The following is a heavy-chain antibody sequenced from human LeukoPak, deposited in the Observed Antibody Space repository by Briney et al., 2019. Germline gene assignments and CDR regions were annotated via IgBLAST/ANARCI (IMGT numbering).Heavy chain of an antibody. CDR2: IYSGGTT. D-gene: IGHD6-13*01. V-gene: IGHV3-53*01. J-gene: IGHJ4*02. CDR1: GFTVSGNY. CDR3: ASGIAAGHYFDY. Sequence: GGSLRLSCAASGFTVSGNYMSWVSQAPGKGLEWVSVIYSGGTTYYADSVKGRFTISRDNSKNTLYLQMNSLRAEDTAVYYCASGIAAGHYFDYWGQGTLVTVSS.